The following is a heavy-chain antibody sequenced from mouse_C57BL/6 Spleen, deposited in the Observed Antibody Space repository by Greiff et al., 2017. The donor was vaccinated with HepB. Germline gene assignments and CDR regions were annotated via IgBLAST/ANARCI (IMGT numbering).Heavy chain of an antibody. CDR2: INPNYGTT. V-gene: IGHV1-39*01. CDR3: ARGGTTVVAFDY. D-gene: IGHD1-1*01. J-gene: IGHJ2*01. Sequence: EVKLVESGPELVKPGASVKISCKASGYSFTDYNMNWVKQSNGKSLEWIGVINPNYGTTSYNQKFKGKATLTVDQSSSTAYMQLNSLTSEDSAVYYCARGGTTVVAFDYWGQGTTLTVSS. CDR1: GYSFTDYN.